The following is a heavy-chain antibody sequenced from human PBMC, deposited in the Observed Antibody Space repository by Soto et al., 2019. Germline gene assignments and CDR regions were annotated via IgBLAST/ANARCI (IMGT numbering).Heavy chain of an antibody. D-gene: IGHD2-2*01. CDR2: ISWNSGNI. J-gene: IGHJ4*02. CDR1: AITFGDYA. Sequence: EVQLVESGGGLVQPGRSLRLSCAASAITFGDYAMHWVRQAPEKGLEWVSCISWNSGNIVYVDSVEGRFTISRDNAKNSLYLQMNSLRPEDTAFYYCAKGYTTSCFAHFDFWGQGALVTVSS. V-gene: IGHV3-9*01. CDR3: AKGYTTSCFAHFDF.